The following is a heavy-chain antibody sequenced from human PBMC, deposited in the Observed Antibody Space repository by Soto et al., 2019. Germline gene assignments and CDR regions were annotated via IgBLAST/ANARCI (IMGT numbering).Heavy chain of an antibody. CDR3: ARESDWYRWQHDDFDI. Sequence: SVKGSCKASGGTFSSYAISWVRQAAGQGLEWMGGIIPIFGTANYAQRIQGRVRITADESTGTAYMELSGRRSEDTAEAYSARESDWYRWQHDDFDIWGPETMVTVSS. V-gene: IGHV1-69*13. CDR2: IIPIFGTA. J-gene: IGHJ3*02. D-gene: IGHD3-16*02. CDR1: GGTFSSYA.